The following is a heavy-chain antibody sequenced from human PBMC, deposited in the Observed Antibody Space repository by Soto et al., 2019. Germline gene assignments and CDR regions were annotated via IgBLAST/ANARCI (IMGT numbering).Heavy chain of an antibody. CDR3: ARASSGVRYDILTGYPDY. CDR2: ISYDGSNK. V-gene: IGHV3-30-3*01. J-gene: IGHJ4*02. CDR1: GFTFSSYA. D-gene: IGHD3-9*01. Sequence: GGSLRLSCAASGFTFSSYAMHWVRQAPGKGLEWVAVISYDGSNKYYADSVKGRFTISRDNSKNTLYLQMNSLRAEDTAVYYCARASSGVRYDILTGYPDYWGQGTLVTVSS.